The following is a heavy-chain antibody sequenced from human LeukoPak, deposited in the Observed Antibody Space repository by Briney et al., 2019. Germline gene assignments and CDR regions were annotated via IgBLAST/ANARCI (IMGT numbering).Heavy chain of an antibody. D-gene: IGHD6-13*01. Sequence: GGSLRLSCAASGFTFSSSGMHWVRQAPGKGLEWVSVIWYDGSKKYYADSVKGRFTISRDNAKNTLYLQMNSLRAEDTAVYYCSKCSSLGSSWYRGVIDPWGQGTLVTVSS. J-gene: IGHJ5*02. CDR1: GFTFSSSG. CDR3: SKCSSLGSSWYRGVIDP. V-gene: IGHV3-30*02. CDR2: IWYDGSKK.